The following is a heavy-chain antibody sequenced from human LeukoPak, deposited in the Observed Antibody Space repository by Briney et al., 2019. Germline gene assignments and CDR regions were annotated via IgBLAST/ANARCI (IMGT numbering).Heavy chain of an antibody. CDR3: ARGVSGSSPRYFDL. CDR2: MNPNSGNT. Sequence: ASVTVSCKASGYTFTSYDINWVRQATGQGLEWMGWMNPNSGNTGYAQKFQGRVTMTRNTSISTAYMELSSLRSEDTAVYYCARGVSGSSPRYFDLWGRGTLVTVSS. D-gene: IGHD1-26*01. CDR1: GYTFTSYD. V-gene: IGHV1-8*01. J-gene: IGHJ2*01.